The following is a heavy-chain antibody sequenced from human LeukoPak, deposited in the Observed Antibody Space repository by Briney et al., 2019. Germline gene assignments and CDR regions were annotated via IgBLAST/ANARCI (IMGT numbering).Heavy chain of an antibody. CDR1: GYTFTSYD. J-gene: IGHJ5*02. V-gene: IGHV1-69*04. CDR3: ATRGYCSSTSCYQWFDP. Sequence: SVKVSCKASGYTFTSYDINWVRQAPGQGLEWMGRIIPILGIANYAQKFQGRVTITADKSTSTAYMELSSLRSEDTAVYYCATRGYCSSTSCYQWFDPWGQGTLVTVSS. CDR2: IIPILGIA. D-gene: IGHD2-2*01.